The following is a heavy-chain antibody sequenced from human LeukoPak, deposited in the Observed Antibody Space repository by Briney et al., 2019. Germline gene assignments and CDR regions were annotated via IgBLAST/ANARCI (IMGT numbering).Heavy chain of an antibody. V-gene: IGHV4-39*02. CDR1: GGSISSSSYF. J-gene: IGHJ5*01. CDR2: IYYSGDA. CDR3: ARLRRITIFAVDS. Sequence: PSETLSLTCTVSGGSISSSSYFWGWIRQPPGKGLEWIGNIYYSGDAYYNTSLESRVTMSVDTSNNRFSLELTSMTAADTAVYYRARLRRITIFAVDSWGRGTLVTVSS. D-gene: IGHD3-3*01.